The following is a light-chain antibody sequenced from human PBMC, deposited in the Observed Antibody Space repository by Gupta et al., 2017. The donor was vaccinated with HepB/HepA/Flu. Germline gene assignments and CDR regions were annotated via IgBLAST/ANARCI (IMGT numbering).Light chain of an antibody. CDR3: QHDYNCPWT. J-gene: IGKJ1*01. Sequence: DIQMTQSPSSLSASVGDRVTITGRTSQSISSQLNWYQQTPGKAPKLLIYEASNLQSGVPSRFSGSGSGTDFTLTISSLQPEDFASYYCQHDYNCPWTFGQGTKLEVK. CDR1: QSISSQ. V-gene: IGKV1-39*01. CDR2: EAS.